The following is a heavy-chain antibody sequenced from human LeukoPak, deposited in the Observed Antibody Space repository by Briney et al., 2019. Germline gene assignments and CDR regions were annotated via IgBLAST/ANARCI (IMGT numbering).Heavy chain of an antibody. D-gene: IGHD3-16*01. CDR2: ISYDGSNK. CDR1: GFTFSSYA. V-gene: IGHV3-30*18. J-gene: IGHJ4*02. CDR3: AKDPGRLWGFDY. Sequence: GGSLRLSCAASGFTFSSYAMSWVRQAPGKGLEWVAVISYDGSNKYYADSVKGRFTISRDNSKNTLYLQMNSLRAEDTAVYYCAKDPGRLWGFDYWGQGTLVTVSS.